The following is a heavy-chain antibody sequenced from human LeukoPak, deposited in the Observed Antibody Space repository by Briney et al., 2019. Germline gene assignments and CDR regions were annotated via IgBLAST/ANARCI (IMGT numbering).Heavy chain of an antibody. D-gene: IGHD3-10*01. J-gene: IGHJ5*02. V-gene: IGHV4-61*02. CDR3: ARDMVRGVKAYLSWFDP. CDR2: MYVSGST. Sequence: SETLSLTCTVSGDSISSSSYYWSWIRQPAGKGLEWIGRMYVSGSTNYNPSLKSRVTMSVDTSKNQFSLKMTSVTAADTAFYYCARDMVRGVKAYLSWFDPWGQGILVTVST. CDR1: GDSISSSSYY.